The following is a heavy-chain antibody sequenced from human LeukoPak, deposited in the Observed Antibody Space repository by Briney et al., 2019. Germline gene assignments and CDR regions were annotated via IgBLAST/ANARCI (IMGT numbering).Heavy chain of an antibody. J-gene: IGHJ4*02. CDR1: GFTFSSYA. V-gene: IGHV3-30-3*01. CDR3: AKDPGYYGSGSFAD. Sequence: PGGSLRLSCAASGFTFSSYAMHWVRQAPGKGLEWVAVISYDGSNKYYADSVKGRFTISRDNSKNTLYLQMNSLRAEDTAVYYCAKDPGYYGSGSFADWGQGTLVTVSS. D-gene: IGHD3-10*01. CDR2: ISYDGSNK.